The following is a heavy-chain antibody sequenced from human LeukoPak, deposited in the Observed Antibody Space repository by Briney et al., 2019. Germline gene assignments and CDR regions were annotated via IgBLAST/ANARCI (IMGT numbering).Heavy chain of an antibody. CDR1: GGSIRSYY. Sequence: SETLSLTCTVSGGSIRSYYWSWIRQPPGQGLEWIGYIYYSGSTNYNPSLTSRVTISVDTSKNQFSLKLSSVTAADTPVSYCAGSFANYCESSGYEDS. CDR2: IYYSGST. V-gene: IGHV4-59*08. J-gene: IGHJ5*01. D-gene: IGHD3-22*01. CDR3: AGSFANYCESSGYEDS.